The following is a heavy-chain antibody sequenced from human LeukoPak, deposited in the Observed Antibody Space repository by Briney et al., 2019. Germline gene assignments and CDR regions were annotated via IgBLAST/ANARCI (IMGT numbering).Heavy chain of an antibody. CDR1: GYTFIVYY. V-gene: IGHV1-2*02. J-gene: IGHJ4*02. CDR3: ARDYYDSSGYYDY. D-gene: IGHD3-22*01. Sequence: ASVKVSCKASGYTFIVYYLHWVRHAPGQGLECMGWINPNTGVTNYAQRSQGRVTMTRDTSISTPYMELSRLRSDDTAVYYCARDYYDSSGYYDYWGQGTLVTVSS. CDR2: INPNTGVT.